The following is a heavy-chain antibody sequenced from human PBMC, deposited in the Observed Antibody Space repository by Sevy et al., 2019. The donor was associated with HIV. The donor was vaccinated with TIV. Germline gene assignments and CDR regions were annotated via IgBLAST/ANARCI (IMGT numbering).Heavy chain of an antibody. J-gene: IGHJ4*02. CDR1: DYSISSGYW. Sequence: SETLSLTCIVSDYSISSGYWWDWFRRPPGKGLEWIGAIYYRGDTQYTPSLKSRVTISADTSKTQFSLRLTSMTAADTAIYYCASHDWGRQDYWGQGTLVTVSS. V-gene: IGHV4-38-2*02. CDR2: IYYRGDT. D-gene: IGHD7-27*01. CDR3: ASHDWGRQDY.